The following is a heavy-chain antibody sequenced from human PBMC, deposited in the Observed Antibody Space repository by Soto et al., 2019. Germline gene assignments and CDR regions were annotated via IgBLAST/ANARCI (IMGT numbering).Heavy chain of an antibody. V-gene: IGHV4-59*01. CDR1: GGSISSYY. J-gene: IGHJ5*02. Sequence: SETLSLTCTVSGGSISSYYWIWIRQPPGKGLEWIGYIYYSGSTNYNPSLKSRVTISVDTSKNQFSLKLSSVTAADTAVYYCATQNWNYQGNWFDPWGQGTLVTVSS. D-gene: IGHD1-7*01. CDR2: IYYSGST. CDR3: ATQNWNYQGNWFDP.